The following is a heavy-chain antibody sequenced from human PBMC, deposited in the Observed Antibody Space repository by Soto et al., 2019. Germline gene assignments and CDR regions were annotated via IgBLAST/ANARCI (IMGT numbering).Heavy chain of an antibody. Sequence: SETLSLTCIVSGDSISSSSYYWGWIRQTPGKGLEWIGNIYYRGSTYSNPSLKSRVTISVDTSKNQFSLKLNSVSAADTALYYCARHKILERVFDYWGQGTLVTVSS. CDR1: GDSISSSSYY. CDR2: IYYRGST. D-gene: IGHD3-3*01. V-gene: IGHV4-39*01. CDR3: ARHKILERVFDY. J-gene: IGHJ4*02.